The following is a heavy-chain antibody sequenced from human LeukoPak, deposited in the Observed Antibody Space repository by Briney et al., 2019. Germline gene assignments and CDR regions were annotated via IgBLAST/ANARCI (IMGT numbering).Heavy chain of an antibody. CDR1: GFTFSSYG. J-gene: IGHJ6*02. D-gene: IGHD5-18*01. Sequence: GGSLRLSCAASGFTFSSYGMHWVRQAPGKGLEWVAVISYDGSNKYYADSVKGRFTISRDNSKNTLYLQTNSLRAEDTAVYYCAKKPGYSYGYSYYYYGMDVWGQGTTVTVSS. CDR3: AKKPGYSYGYSYYYYGMDV. V-gene: IGHV3-30*18. CDR2: ISYDGSNK.